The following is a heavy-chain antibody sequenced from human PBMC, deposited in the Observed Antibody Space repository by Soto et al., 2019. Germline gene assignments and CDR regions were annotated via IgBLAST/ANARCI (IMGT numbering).Heavy chain of an antibody. Sequence: TLSLTCIVSGVSISTYHWSWIRQPAGKGLEWIGRMHTSGSTNYNPSLKSRVSMSVDTSKNHFSLKVSSVTAADTAVYYCARDEYGYGDSYDSWGQGTLVTVSS. CDR2: MHTSGST. CDR3: ARDEYGYGDSYDS. CDR1: GVSISTYH. J-gene: IGHJ4*02. V-gene: IGHV4-4*07. D-gene: IGHD5-12*01.